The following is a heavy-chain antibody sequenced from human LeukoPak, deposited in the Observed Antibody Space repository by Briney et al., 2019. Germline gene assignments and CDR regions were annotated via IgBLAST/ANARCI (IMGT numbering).Heavy chain of an antibody. J-gene: IGHJ3*02. CDR1: GGPISSGGYS. CDR2: IYLSGST. V-gene: IGHV4-30-2*01. Sequence: PSETLSLTCAVSGGPISSGGYSWSWIRQPPGKGLEWTGFIYLSGSTHYNPSLESRVTISVDRSNNQFSLKLSSVTAAATAVYYCARDKGAFDIWGQGTMVTVSS. CDR3: ARDKGAFDI.